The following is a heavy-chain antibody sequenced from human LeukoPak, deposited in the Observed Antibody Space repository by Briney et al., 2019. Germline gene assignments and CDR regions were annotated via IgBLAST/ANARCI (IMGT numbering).Heavy chain of an antibody. Sequence: SGGSLRLSCAASGFTFSSYEMNWVRQAPGKGLEWVSYISSKSSYIYYADSVKGRFTISRDNAKNSLYLQMNSLRAEDTAVYYCARSTYYYDSSGYSSGHFDYWGQGTLVTVSS. V-gene: IGHV3-21*05. J-gene: IGHJ4*02. CDR3: ARSTYYYDSSGYSSGHFDY. CDR1: GFTFSSYE. CDR2: ISSKSSYI. D-gene: IGHD3-22*01.